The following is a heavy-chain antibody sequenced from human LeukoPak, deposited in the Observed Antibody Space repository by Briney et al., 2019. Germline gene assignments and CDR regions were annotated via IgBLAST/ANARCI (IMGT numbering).Heavy chain of an antibody. J-gene: IGHJ4*01. D-gene: IGHD4-17*01. CDR3: ARDTPTVTTNDY. CDR1: GGSINSYY. Sequence: SETLSLTCTVSGGSINSYYWSWIRQPAGKGLEWIGRIYSSGSTNYNPSLKSRVTMSVDTSKKQFSLKLNSVTAADTAVYYCARDTPTVTTNDYCGHGTLVTVSS. CDR2: IYSSGST. V-gene: IGHV4-4*07.